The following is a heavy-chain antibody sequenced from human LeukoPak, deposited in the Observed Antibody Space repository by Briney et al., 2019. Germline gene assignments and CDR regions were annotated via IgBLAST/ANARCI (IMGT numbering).Heavy chain of an antibody. J-gene: IGHJ4*02. Sequence: ASVKVSCKASGYTFSNYGINWVRQAPGQGLEWMGWISAYSGNTKYAQKLQGRVTMTTDTSTNTAYMDLRSLRSDDTAVCYCARGRSGGSTWARNPTSTCYLDSWGQGTLVIVSS. V-gene: IGHV1-18*01. CDR1: GYTFSNYG. CDR3: ARGRSGGSTWARNPTSTCYLDS. D-gene: IGHD6-13*01. CDR2: ISAYSGNT.